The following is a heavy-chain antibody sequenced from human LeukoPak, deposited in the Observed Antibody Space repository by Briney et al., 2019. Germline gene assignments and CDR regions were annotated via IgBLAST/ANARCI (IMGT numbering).Heavy chain of an antibody. CDR3: ARGVVAATTGYNWFDP. CDR2: IYYSGST. Sequence: SETLSLTCTVSGGSISSSSYYWGWIRQPPGKGLEWIGSIYYSGSTYYNPSLKSRVTISVDTSKNQFSLKLSSVTAADAAVYYCARGVVAATTGYNWFDPWGQGTLVTVSS. J-gene: IGHJ5*02. V-gene: IGHV4-39*01. D-gene: IGHD2-15*01. CDR1: GGSISSSSYY.